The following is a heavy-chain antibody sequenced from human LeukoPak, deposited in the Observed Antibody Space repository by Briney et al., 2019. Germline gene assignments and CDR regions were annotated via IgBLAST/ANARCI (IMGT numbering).Heavy chain of an antibody. V-gene: IGHV3-33*08. CDR1: GFRFSSYA. Sequence: GGSLRLSCAASGFRFSSYAIHWVRLAPGKGLEWVAVIWYDGSNKDYVDSVKGRFTISRDNSKNTVYLQMNSLRAEDTAVYYCAREDSDPYARWFDPWGQGTLVTVSS. CDR2: IWYDGSNK. D-gene: IGHD2-2*01. CDR3: AREDSDPYARWFDP. J-gene: IGHJ5*02.